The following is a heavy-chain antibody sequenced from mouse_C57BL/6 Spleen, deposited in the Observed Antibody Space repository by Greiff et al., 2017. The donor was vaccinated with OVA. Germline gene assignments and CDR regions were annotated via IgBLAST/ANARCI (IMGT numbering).Heavy chain of an antibody. J-gene: IGHJ3*01. D-gene: IGHD2-5*01. CDR1: GYSFTSYY. CDR2: IYPGSGNT. Sequence: VKLMESGPELVKPGASVKISCKASGYSFTSYYIHWVKQRPGQGLEWIGWIYPGSGNTKYNEKFKGKATLTADTSSSTAYMQLSSLTSEDSAVYYCARSDAYYSNYGFAYWGQGTLVTVSA. V-gene: IGHV1-66*01. CDR3: ARSDAYYSNYGFAY.